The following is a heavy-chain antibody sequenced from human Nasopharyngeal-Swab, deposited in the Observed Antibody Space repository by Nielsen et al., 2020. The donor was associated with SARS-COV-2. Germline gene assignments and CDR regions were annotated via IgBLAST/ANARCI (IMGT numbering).Heavy chain of an antibody. Sequence: GESLKISCAASGFTFSNYAMTWVRQAPGKGLEWVSVISGSGGSTYYADSVKGRFTISRDNSKNTLYLQMNSLRAEDTAVYYCARDLGGGYCTTTNCPGSWGQGTLVTVSS. CDR1: GFTFSNYA. V-gene: IGHV3-23*01. CDR3: ARDLGGGYCTTTNCPGS. D-gene: IGHD2-2*01. CDR2: ISGSGGST. J-gene: IGHJ1*01.